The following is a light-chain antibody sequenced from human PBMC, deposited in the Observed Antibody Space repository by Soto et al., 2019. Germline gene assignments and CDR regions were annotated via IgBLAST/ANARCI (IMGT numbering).Light chain of an antibody. CDR1: QRISSN. V-gene: IGKV3-15*01. J-gene: IGKJ1*01. Sequence: EIVMTQSPATLSVSPRERATLSCRASQRISSNLAWYHQRPGQAPRLLIYGASTRATGIPARFSGSGSGTEFTLTINSLQSEDFAVYYCQQYNNWPRTFGQGTKVDIK. CDR3: QQYNNWPRT. CDR2: GAS.